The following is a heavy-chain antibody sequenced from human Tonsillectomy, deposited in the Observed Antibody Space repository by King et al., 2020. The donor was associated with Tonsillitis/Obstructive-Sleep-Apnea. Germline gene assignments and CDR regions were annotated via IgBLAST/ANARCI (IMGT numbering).Heavy chain of an antibody. D-gene: IGHD2-2*01. CDR1: GFTFSSYA. CDR3: AKADDIVLVPAAMLDY. V-gene: IGHV3-23*04. CDR2: ISGSGGST. J-gene: IGHJ4*02. Sequence: VQLVESGGGLVQPGGSLRLSCVASGFTFSSYAMSWVRQAPGKGLEWVSGISGSGGSTYYADSVKGRFTISRDNSKNTLYLQMNTLRAEDTAVYFCAKADDIVLVPAAMLDYWGQGTLVTVSS.